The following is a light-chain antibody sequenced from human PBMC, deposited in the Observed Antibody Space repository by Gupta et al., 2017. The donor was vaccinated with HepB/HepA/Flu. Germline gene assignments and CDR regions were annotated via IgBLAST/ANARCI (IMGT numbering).Light chain of an antibody. CDR1: RRVTTN. J-gene: IGKJ1*01. CDR3: QQYGGTPRT. V-gene: IGKV3-20*01. Sequence: EFLLMQSPGTLLCSPGKRATLSCRATRRVTTNLAWYQQKPGQPPRLLIYGASNRAAGVPDRFSGSGSGTDFILTISRLEPEDLAVYYCQQYGGTPRTFGQGTKVETK. CDR2: GAS.